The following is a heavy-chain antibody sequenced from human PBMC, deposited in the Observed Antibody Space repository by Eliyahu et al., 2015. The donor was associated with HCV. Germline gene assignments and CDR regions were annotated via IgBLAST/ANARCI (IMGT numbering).Heavy chain of an antibody. V-gene: IGHV1-69*01. J-gene: IGHJ4*02. CDR1: GGTFSSYA. Sequence: EVKKPGSSVKVSCKASGGTFSSYAISWVRQAPGQGLEWMGGIIPIFGTANYAQKFQGRVTITADESTSXAYMELSSLRSEDTAVYYCARSRIPLIAAAAPAGLWGQGTLVTVSS. D-gene: IGHD6-13*01. CDR2: IIPIFGTA. CDR3: ARSRIPLIAAAAPAGL.